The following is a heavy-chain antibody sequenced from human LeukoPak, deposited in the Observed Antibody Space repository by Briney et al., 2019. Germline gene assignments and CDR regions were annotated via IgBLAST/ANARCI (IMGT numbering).Heavy chain of an antibody. CDR3: ARPWGDVSIATWFNP. CDR2: INSDGSDT. D-gene: IGHD3-16*01. V-gene: IGHV3-74*01. CDR1: GFTFSSYW. J-gene: IGHJ5*02. Sequence: GGSLRLSCAASGFTFSSYWMHWVRQAPGKGLVWVSRINSDGSDTSYADSVKGRFTISRDNAKNTLYLQMNSLRAEDTAVYYCARPWGDVSIATWFNPWGQGTLVTVSS.